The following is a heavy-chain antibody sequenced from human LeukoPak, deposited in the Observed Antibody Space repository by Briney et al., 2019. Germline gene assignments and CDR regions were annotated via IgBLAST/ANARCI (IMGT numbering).Heavy chain of an antibody. CDR2: ISGSGGST. V-gene: IGHV3-23*01. D-gene: IGHD3-3*01. J-gene: IGHJ4*02. Sequence: PGGSLRLSCAASGFTFSSYAMSWVRQAPGKGLEWVSAISGSGGSTYYADSVKGRFTISRDNPKNTLYLQMNSLRAEDTAVYYCAKDTGPYYDFWSGYYLFDYWGQGTLVTVSS. CDR1: GFTFSSYA. CDR3: AKDTGPYYDFWSGYYLFDY.